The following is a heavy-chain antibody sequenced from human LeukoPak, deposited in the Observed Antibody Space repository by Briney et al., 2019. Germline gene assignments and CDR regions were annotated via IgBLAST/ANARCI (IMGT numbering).Heavy chain of an antibody. D-gene: IGHD5-18*01. J-gene: IGHJ6*03. Sequence: GGSLRLSCAASGFTFSNAWMSWVRQAPGKGLEWVGRIKSKTDGGTTDYAAPVKGRFTISRDDSKNTLYLQMNSLKTEDTAVYYCTTDREYSYGHYYMDVWGKGTTVTVSS. CDR3: TTDREYSYGHYYMDV. CDR1: GFTFSNAW. CDR2: IKSKTDGGTT. V-gene: IGHV3-15*01.